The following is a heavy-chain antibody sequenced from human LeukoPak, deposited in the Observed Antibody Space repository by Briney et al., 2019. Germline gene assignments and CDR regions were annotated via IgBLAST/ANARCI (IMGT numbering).Heavy chain of an antibody. CDR1: GFTFSSYA. J-gene: IGHJ5*02. V-gene: IGHV3-30*04. CDR3: AREVAAAGNNWFDP. CDR2: ISYDGSNK. D-gene: IGHD6-13*01. Sequence: GGSLSLSCAASGFTFSSYAMHWVRQAPGKGLEWVAVISYDGSNKYYADSVKGRFTISRDNSKNTLYLQMNSLRAEDTAVYYCAREVAAAGNNWFDPWGQGTLVTVSS.